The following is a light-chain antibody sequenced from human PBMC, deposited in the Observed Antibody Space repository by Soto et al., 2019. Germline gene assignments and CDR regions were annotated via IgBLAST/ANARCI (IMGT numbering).Light chain of an antibody. J-gene: IGKJ4*01. CDR1: QSVGNF. CDR3: QQYGNWPLT. CDR2: DTS. Sequence: EIVLTQSPGTLSLSPGERASLYCRASQSVGNFLVWYQQKPGQAPSLLIYDTSNRATGIPARFSGSGSGTDFTLTISSLEPEDFAIYYCQQYGNWPLTFGGGTKVEVK. V-gene: IGKV3-11*01.